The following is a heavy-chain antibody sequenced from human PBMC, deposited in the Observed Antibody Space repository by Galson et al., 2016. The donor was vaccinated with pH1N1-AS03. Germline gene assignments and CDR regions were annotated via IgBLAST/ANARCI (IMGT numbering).Heavy chain of an antibody. CDR2: INQDENEK. Sequence: SLRLSCAASGFTFKSYWMSWVRQAPGKGLEWVANINQDENEKYCVDSVKGRFTISRDNAKISLYLEMNSLRAEDTALYYCARESTGTEHIVVVTGRYGYYYMDVWGKGTTVTVSS. V-gene: IGHV3-7*03. D-gene: IGHD2-21*02. CDR3: ARESTGTEHIVVVTGRYGYYYMDV. J-gene: IGHJ6*03. CDR1: GFTFKSYW.